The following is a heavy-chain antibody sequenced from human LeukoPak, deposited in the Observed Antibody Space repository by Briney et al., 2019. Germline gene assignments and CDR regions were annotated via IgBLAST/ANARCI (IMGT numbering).Heavy chain of an antibody. Sequence: GGSLRLSCAASGFTFNSYAMHWVRQAPGKGLEWVAVILYDGSNKYYADSVKGRFTISRDNSRNTLYLQMNSLRAEDTAVYYCARQYCGGDCYSGRKDFQNWGQGTLVTVSS. CDR2: ILYDGSNK. CDR3: ARQYCGGDCYSGRKDFQN. J-gene: IGHJ1*01. V-gene: IGHV3-30-3*01. D-gene: IGHD2-21*02. CDR1: GFTFNSYA.